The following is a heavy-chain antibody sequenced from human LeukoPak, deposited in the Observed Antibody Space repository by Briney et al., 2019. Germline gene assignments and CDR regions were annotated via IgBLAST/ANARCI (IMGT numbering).Heavy chain of an antibody. CDR1: GFTFSSYS. CDR3: ARLNSRNYERHFDY. J-gene: IGHJ4*02. Sequence: GGSLRLSCAASGFTFSSYSMNWVRQAPGKGLEWVANIKQDGSEKYYVDSVKGRFTISRDNAKNSLYLQMNSLRAEDTAVYYCARLNSRNYERHFDYWGQGSLVTVSS. D-gene: IGHD2/OR15-2a*01. V-gene: IGHV3-7*01. CDR2: IKQDGSEK.